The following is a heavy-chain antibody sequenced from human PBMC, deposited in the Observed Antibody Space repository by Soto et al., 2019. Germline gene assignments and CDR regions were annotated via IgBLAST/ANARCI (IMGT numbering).Heavy chain of an antibody. CDR2: IIPIFGTA. D-gene: IGHD3-9*01. CDR1: GGTFSSYA. CDR3: ARENYDILTGYSTYYYYGMDV. J-gene: IGHJ6*02. Sequence: QVQLVQSGAEVKKPGSSVKVSCKASGGTFSSYAISWVRQAPGQGLEWMGGIIPIFGTANYAQKFQGRVTITADESTSTAYMELSSLRSEDTAVYYCARENYDILTGYSTYYYYGMDVWGQGTTVTVSS. V-gene: IGHV1-69*12.